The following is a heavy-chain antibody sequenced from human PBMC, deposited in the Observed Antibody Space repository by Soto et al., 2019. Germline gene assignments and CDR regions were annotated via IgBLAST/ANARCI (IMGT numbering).Heavy chain of an antibody. CDR3: ARGVGSSPPRY. J-gene: IGHJ4*02. D-gene: IGHD3-9*01. V-gene: IGHV4-59*01. CDR1: GGSISVYY. CDR2: VYDNGRP. Sequence: NPSETLSLTCTISGGSISVYYWSWIRQSPRQGLEWIGYVYDNGRPYYSPSLKSRVTISADTSKNQISLKLTSATAADTAVYYCARGVGSSPPRYWGRGTLVTVS.